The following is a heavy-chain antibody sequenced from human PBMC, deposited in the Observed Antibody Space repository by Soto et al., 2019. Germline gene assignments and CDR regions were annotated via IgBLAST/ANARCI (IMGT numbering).Heavy chain of an antibody. D-gene: IGHD4-4*01. CDR1: GGSMSSNY. J-gene: IGHJ4*02. CDR3: VSYRGAFYFDH. V-gene: IGHV4-59*01. CDR2: VYYGGT. Sequence: SESLSLTCTVSGGSMSSNYWSWIRQSPAKGLEWIGFVYYGGTNYNPSFESRVTMSVDTPKKQFSLELTDVTAADTAVYYCVSYRGAFYFDHWGQGTLVTVSS.